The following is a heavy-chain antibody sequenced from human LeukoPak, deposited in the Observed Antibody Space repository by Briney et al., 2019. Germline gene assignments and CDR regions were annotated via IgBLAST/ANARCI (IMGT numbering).Heavy chain of an antibody. Sequence: ASVKVSCKASGYTFTNYAINWVRQAPGQGLEWMGWINTNTENPTYAQGFTGRFVFSLDTSVSTAYLQISSLKAEDTAVYYCARVDWSSGGGGFDYWGQGTLVTVSS. V-gene: IGHV7-4-1*02. J-gene: IGHJ4*02. CDR3: ARVDWSSGGGGFDY. D-gene: IGHD6-19*01. CDR1: GYTFTNYA. CDR2: INTNTENP.